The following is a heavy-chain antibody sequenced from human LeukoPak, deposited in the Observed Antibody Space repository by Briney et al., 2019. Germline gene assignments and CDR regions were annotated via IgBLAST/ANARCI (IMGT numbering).Heavy chain of an antibody. D-gene: IGHD1-26*01. V-gene: IGHV1-69*06. CDR2: LIPIFGTA. CDR1: GGTFSSYA. Sequence: SVKVSCKASGGTFSSYAISWVRQAPGQGLEWMGGLIPIFGTANYAQKFQGRVTITADKSTSTAYMELSSLRSEDTAVYYCARSSGSYSYDAFDIWGQGTMVTVSS. J-gene: IGHJ3*02. CDR3: ARSSGSYSYDAFDI.